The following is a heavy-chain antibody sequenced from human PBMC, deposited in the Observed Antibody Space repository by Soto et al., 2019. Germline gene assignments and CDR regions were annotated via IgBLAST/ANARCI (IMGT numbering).Heavy chain of an antibody. CDR1: GGSISSGDYY. CDR2: IYYSGST. Sequence: PSETLSLTCTVSGGSISSGDYYWSWIRQPPGKGLEWIVYIYYSGSTYYNPSLKSRVTISVDTSKNQFSLKLSSVTAADTAVYYCARAGRGYSYGSFDYWGQGTLVTVSS. CDR3: ARAGRGYSYGSFDY. V-gene: IGHV4-30-4*01. J-gene: IGHJ4*02. D-gene: IGHD5-18*01.